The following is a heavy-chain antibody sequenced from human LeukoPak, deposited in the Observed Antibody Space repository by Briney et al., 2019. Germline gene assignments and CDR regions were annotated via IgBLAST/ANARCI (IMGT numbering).Heavy chain of an antibody. CDR3: ARGKRRGYYLSHFDY. CDR2: IYYSGST. D-gene: IGHD3-3*01. Sequence: SETLSLTRTVSGGSISSYYWSWIRQPPGKGLEWIGYIYYSGSTNYNPSLKSRVTISVDTSKNQFSLKLSSVTAADTAVYYCARGKRRGYYLSHFDYWGQGTLVTVSS. V-gene: IGHV4-59*01. J-gene: IGHJ4*02. CDR1: GGSISSYY.